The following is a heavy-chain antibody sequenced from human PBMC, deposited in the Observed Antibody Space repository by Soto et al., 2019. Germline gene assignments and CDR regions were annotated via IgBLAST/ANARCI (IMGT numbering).Heavy chain of an antibody. CDR2: IYYSGST. J-gene: IGHJ6*03. V-gene: IGHV4-59*01. CDR3: ARAPTIFGVFYYYYMDV. Sequence: SETLSLTCTVSGGSISSYYWSWIRQPPGKGLEWIGYIYYSGSTNYNPSLKSRVTISVDTSKNQFSLKLSSVTAADTAVYYCARAPTIFGVFYYYYMDVWGKGTTVTVSS. D-gene: IGHD3-3*01. CDR1: GGSISSYY.